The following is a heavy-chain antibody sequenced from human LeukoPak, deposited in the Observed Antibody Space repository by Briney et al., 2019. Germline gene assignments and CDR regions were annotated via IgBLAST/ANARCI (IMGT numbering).Heavy chain of an antibody. V-gene: IGHV3-7*01. CDR1: GFTFDDYA. CDR3: ARNQRRLDY. CDR2: IKQDGSEK. Sequence: GGSLRLSCAASGFTFDDYAMHWVRQAPGKGLEWVANIKQDGSEKYYVDSVKGRFTISRDNAKNSLYLQVNSLRAEDTAVYYCARNQRRLDYWGQGTLVTVSS. J-gene: IGHJ4*02. D-gene: IGHD1-14*01.